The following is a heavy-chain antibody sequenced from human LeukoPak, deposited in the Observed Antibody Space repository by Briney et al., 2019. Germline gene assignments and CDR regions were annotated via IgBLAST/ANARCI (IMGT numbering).Heavy chain of an antibody. CDR3: ARDQVEMATITVYYYYGMDV. CDR1: GFTFSSYS. J-gene: IGHJ6*02. Sequence: PGGSLRLSCAASGFTFSSYSVNWVRQAPGKGLEWVSSISSSSSYKYYADSVKGRFSISRDNAKNSLHLQMNSLRAEDTAVYYCARDQVEMATITVYYYYGMDVWGQGTTVTVSS. V-gene: IGHV3-21*01. D-gene: IGHD5-24*01. CDR2: ISSSSSYK.